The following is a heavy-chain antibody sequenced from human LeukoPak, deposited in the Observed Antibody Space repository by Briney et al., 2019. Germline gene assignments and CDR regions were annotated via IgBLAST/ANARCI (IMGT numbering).Heavy chain of an antibody. Sequence: SVKVSCKASGGTFSGYAISWVRQAPGQGLEWMGGIIPIFGTANYAQNFQGRVTFISNTSATTAFMELSSLRSEDAAVYYCARDSGSGNNDYWGQGTLVTVSS. V-gene: IGHV1-69*05. CDR2: IIPIFGTA. CDR3: ARDSGSGNNDY. J-gene: IGHJ4*02. D-gene: IGHD1-26*01. CDR1: GGTFSGYA.